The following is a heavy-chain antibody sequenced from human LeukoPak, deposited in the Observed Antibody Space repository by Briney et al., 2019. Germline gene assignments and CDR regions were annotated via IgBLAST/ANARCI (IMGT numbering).Heavy chain of an antibody. Sequence: GGSLRLSCAASGFTFSSYAMSWVRQAPGKGLEWVSYISSSGSTIYYADSVKGRFTISRDNAKNSLYLQMNSLRAEDTAVYYCARGTEMATIPDYWGQGTLVTVSS. CDR3: ARGTEMATIPDY. D-gene: IGHD5-24*01. V-gene: IGHV3-48*04. J-gene: IGHJ4*02. CDR1: GFTFSSYA. CDR2: ISSSGSTI.